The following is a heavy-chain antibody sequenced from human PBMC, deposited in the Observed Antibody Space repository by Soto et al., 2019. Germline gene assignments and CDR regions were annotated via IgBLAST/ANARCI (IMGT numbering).Heavy chain of an antibody. CDR1: GFSFGNDW. Sequence: GGSLRLSCIASGFSFGNDWMGWVRQAPGKGLEWVANIKEDGSEKFSVDSVRGRFTISRDNAKNSLYLQMNSLRADGTAVYYCARPERNSKYHPLLSWGQGTLVTVS. D-gene: IGHD1-1*01. J-gene: IGHJ4*02. V-gene: IGHV3-7*01. CDR2: IKEDGSEK. CDR3: ARPERNSKYHPLLS.